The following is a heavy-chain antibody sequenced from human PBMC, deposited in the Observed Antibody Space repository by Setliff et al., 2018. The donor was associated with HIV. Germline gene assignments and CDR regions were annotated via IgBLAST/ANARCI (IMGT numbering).Heavy chain of an antibody. J-gene: IGHJ4*02. CDR3: AKXXXXXXYPXDY. CDR1: GYTFTSYG. CDR2: ISAYNGNT. Sequence: ASVKVSCKASGYTFTSYGISXVXXXPXXXXEGMXXISAYNGNTXXAQKFQGRVTMTXXXSTSXAYMELRSLGSDDTAVYYCAKXXXXXXYPXDYWGQGXLVTVSX. D-gene: IGHD3-16*02. V-gene: IGHV1-18*01.